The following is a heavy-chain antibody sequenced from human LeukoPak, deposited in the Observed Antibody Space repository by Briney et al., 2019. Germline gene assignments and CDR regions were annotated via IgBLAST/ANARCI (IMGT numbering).Heavy chain of an antibody. CDR1: GFTFSSYS. CDR3: ARRAGAYSHPYDY. Sequence: GGSLRLSCAASGFTFSSYSMNWVRQAPGKGLEWGSYISAGSSTIYYSDSVKGRFTISRDNAKNSLYLQMNSLRAEDTAVYYCARRAGAYSHPYDYWGQGTLVTVSS. CDR2: ISAGSSTI. J-gene: IGHJ4*02. D-gene: IGHD4/OR15-4a*01. V-gene: IGHV3-48*01.